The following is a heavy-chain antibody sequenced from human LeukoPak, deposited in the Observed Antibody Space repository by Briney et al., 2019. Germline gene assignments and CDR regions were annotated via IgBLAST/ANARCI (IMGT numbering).Heavy chain of an antibody. CDR3: ARENTIFGVVTPYYYYYMDV. V-gene: IGHV1-18*01. Sequence: ASVKVSCKASGYTFTSYGISWVRQAPGQGLEWRGWISAYNGNTNYAQKLQGRVTITTDTSTSTAYMELRSLRSDDTAVYYCARENTIFGVVTPYYYYYMDVWGKGTTVTVSS. J-gene: IGHJ6*03. CDR1: GYTFTSYG. D-gene: IGHD3-3*01. CDR2: ISAYNGNT.